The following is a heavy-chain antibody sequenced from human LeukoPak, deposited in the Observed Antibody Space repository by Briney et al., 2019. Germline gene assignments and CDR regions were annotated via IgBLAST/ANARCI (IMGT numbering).Heavy chain of an antibody. V-gene: IGHV4-34*01. CDR2: INHSGST. CDR3: TRVSSMTTPDY. Sequence: SETLSLTCAVYGGSFSGYDWSWIRQPPGKGLEWIGEINHSGSTNYNPSLKSRVTISVDTSKNQFSLKLSSVTAADTAVYYCTRVSSMTTPDYWGQGTLVTVSS. J-gene: IGHJ4*02. D-gene: IGHD2/OR15-2a*01. CDR1: GGSFSGYD.